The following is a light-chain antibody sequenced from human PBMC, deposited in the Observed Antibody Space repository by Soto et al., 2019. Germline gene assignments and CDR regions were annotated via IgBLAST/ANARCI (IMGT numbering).Light chain of an antibody. J-gene: IGKJ1*01. V-gene: IGKV3-20*01. CDR2: GAS. Sequence: EIVLTQSPGTLSLSPGERATLSCRASQSDSSSYLAWYQQKPGQAPRLLIYGASSRATGIPDRFTGSGSGTDFTLTISRLEPEDFAEYYCQQYGSSPLGQGTKVEIK. CDR1: QSDSSSY. CDR3: QQYGSSP.